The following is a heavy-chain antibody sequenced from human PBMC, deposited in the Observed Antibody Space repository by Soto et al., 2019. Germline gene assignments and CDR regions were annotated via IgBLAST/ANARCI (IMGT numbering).Heavy chain of an antibody. Sequence: GGSLRLSCAASGFTFSSYAMSWVRQAPGKGLEWVSAISGSGGSTYYADSVKGRFTISRDNSKNTLYLQMNSLRAEDTAVYYCAKTPDKVPGHGMDVWGQGTMVTVSS. D-gene: IGHD2-15*01. V-gene: IGHV3-23*01. CDR1: GFTFSSYA. J-gene: IGHJ6*02. CDR3: AKTPDKVPGHGMDV. CDR2: ISGSGGST.